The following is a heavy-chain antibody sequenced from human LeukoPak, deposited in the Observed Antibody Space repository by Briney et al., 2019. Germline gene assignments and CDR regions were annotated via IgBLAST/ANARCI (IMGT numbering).Heavy chain of an antibody. D-gene: IGHD6-19*01. CDR3: AKARYTAGWYTFDY. J-gene: IGHJ4*02. CDR1: GFTFSNYA. Sequence: GGSLGLSCAASGFTFSNYAMSWVRHTPGKGLEWVSIIRGSDGSTYYADSVKGRFTTSRDNPKNTLYLEMNNLRAEDTALYYCAKARYTAGWYTFDYWGQGTQVTVSS. V-gene: IGHV3-23*01. CDR2: IRGSDGST.